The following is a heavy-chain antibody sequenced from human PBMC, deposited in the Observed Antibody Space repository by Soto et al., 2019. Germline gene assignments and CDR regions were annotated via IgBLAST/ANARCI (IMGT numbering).Heavy chain of an antibody. CDR3: ARPLGRGWGNSFDY. CDR1: GYTFTSTY. J-gene: IGHJ4*02. Sequence: QVQLVQSGAEVKKPGASVKVSCKASGYTFTSTYLHWVRQAPGQGLEWMGVINPSSGGTYYVEKFQDRVTMTRDTSTSTIYMELSSLRSEDTAVYYCARPLGRGWGNSFDYWGQGALVTVSS. CDR2: INPSSGGT. D-gene: IGHD6-19*01. V-gene: IGHV1-46*01.